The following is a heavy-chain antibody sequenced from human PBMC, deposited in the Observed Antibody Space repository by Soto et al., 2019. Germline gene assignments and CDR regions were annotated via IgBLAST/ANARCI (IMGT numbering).Heavy chain of an antibody. CDR3: ARLCIVGATPYFDY. CDR2: IYYSGST. CDR1: VGSISSSSYY. D-gene: IGHD1-26*01. V-gene: IGHV4-39*01. Sequence: SETLSLTCTVSVGSISSSSYYWGWIRQPPGKGLEWIGSIYYSGSTYYNPSLKSRVTISVDTSKNQFSLKLSSVTAADTAVYYCARLCIVGATPYFDYWGQGTLVTVSS. J-gene: IGHJ4*02.